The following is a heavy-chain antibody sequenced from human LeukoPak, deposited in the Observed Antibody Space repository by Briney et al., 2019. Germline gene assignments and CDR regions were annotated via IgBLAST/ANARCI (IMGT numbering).Heavy chain of an antibody. J-gene: IGHJ4*02. CDR2: ISWNSGSI. Sequence: PTGGSLRLSCAASGFTFDDYAMHWVRQAPGKGLEWVSGISWNSGSIGYADSVKGRFTISRDNAKNSLYLQMNSLRAEDTAVYYCARDSFYQGLDYWGQGTLVTVSS. D-gene: IGHD2-2*01. CDR1: GFTFDDYA. V-gene: IGHV3-9*01. CDR3: ARDSFYQGLDY.